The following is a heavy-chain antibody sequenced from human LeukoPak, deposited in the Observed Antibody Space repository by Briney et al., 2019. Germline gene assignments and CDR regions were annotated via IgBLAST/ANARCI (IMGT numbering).Heavy chain of an antibody. CDR1: GFTFSSYA. J-gene: IGHJ6*04. V-gene: IGHV3-23*01. Sequence: PGGSLRLSCAASGFTFSSYAMSWVRQAPGKGLEWVSAISGSGGSTYYADSVKGRFTISRDNAKNTLYLQMNSLRAEDTAVYYCARVRRPGIAAAPLLMDVWGKGTTVTVSS. D-gene: IGHD6-13*01. CDR3: ARVRRPGIAAAPLLMDV. CDR2: ISGSGGST.